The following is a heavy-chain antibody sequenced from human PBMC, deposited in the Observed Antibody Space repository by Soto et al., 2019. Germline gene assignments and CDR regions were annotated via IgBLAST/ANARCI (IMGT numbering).Heavy chain of an antibody. D-gene: IGHD7-27*01. J-gene: IGHJ4*02. CDR3: ARGPSGDKVDS. Sequence: QVQLQESGPGLVKPSQTLSLTCTVSGGSISTVNYWWSWIRQSPDMGLEWIGHIYNGGSPYNNPSLVSRVTMSVDTSKNQLSLTLSSVSAADTAVYYCARGPSGDKVDSWGQGTLVTVSS. V-gene: IGHV4-30-4*01. CDR1: GGSISTVNYW. CDR2: IYNGGSP.